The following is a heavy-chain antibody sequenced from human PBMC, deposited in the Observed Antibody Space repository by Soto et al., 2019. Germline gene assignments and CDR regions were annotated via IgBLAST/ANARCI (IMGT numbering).Heavy chain of an antibody. CDR2: IMPVFGTA. V-gene: IGHV1-69*01. Sequence: QVQLVQSGAEVKKPGSSVRVSCKVSGGSFRNYGITWVRQSPGQGLEWMGGIMPVFGTAVYAQKFQGRVPISADELTTTASLELRSLSSDDTAVYFCARARDYDLLTAREYALDVWGQGTTVTV. J-gene: IGHJ6*02. D-gene: IGHD3-9*01. CDR1: GGSFRNYG. CDR3: ARARDYDLLTAREYALDV.